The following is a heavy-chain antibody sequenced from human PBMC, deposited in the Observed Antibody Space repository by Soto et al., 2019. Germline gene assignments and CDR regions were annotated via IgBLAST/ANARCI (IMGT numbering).Heavy chain of an antibody. CDR1: GDSISSFY. D-gene: IGHD5-18*01. Sequence: QVQLQESGPGLVRPSETPSLTCNVSGDSISSFYWSWIRQSPGKGLEWIGYIYYSGNTNYNPPLQSRATISIDTSKNQFFLKLNSVTAADTAVYYCARQHENYSIRTFDPWGQGTLVTVSS. V-gene: IGHV4-59*08. CDR2: IYYSGNT. J-gene: IGHJ5*02. CDR3: ARQHENYSIRTFDP.